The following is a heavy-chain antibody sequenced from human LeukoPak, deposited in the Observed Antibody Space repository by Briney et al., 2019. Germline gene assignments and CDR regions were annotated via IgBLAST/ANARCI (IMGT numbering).Heavy chain of an antibody. J-gene: IGHJ4*02. Sequence: GESLQISFNGSGCRFTSYWIAWVRQMPGKGLVWMGIIYPGDSDTRYSPSFQGQVTMAADKSITTAYLQGSSLKASDTAMYYCARHGSGSKCSGIRIDYWGQGTLVTVSS. CDR2: IYPGDSDT. V-gene: IGHV5-51*01. CDR1: GCRFTSYW. CDR3: ARHGSGSKCSGIRIDY. D-gene: IGHD3-10*01.